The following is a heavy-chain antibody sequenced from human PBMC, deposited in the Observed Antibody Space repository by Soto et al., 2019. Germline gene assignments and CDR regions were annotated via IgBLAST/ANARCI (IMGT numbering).Heavy chain of an antibody. CDR3: AKITDQAIDF. Sequence: EVQLLESGGGLVQPGGSLRLSCAASGFTFKNYAMTWVRQPPWKGLEWVSEFSSSGGNTYYADSVQGRFIMSRDTSKNRLFLQMNSLRAEDTALYYCAKITDQAIDFWGQGTLVTVSS. CDR1: GFTFKNYA. CDR2: FSSSGGNT. J-gene: IGHJ4*02. D-gene: IGHD2-2*01. V-gene: IGHV3-23*01.